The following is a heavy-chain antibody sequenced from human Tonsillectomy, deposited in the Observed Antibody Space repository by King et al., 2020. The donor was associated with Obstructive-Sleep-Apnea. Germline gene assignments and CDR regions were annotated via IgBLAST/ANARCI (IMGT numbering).Heavy chain of an antibody. J-gene: IGHJ4*02. Sequence: VQLVQSGAEVKKPGEALKISCKGSGYTFRTYWIGWVRQMPGKGLEWMGSIYPGDADTRYSPSVQGQFTISADESITTAYLQWSSLKASDTAIYYCGRGGKYYFDYWGQGTLVTVSS. CDR2: IYPGDADT. CDR1: GYTFRTYW. D-gene: IGHD1-1*01. CDR3: GRGGKYYFDY. V-gene: IGHV5-51*01.